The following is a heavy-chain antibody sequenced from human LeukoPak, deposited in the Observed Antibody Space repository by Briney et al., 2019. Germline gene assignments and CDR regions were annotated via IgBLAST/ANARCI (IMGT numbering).Heavy chain of an antibody. CDR3: ARPARPDYYGSGSYYNY. V-gene: IGHV4-39*01. D-gene: IGHD3-10*01. CDR2: IYYSGST. J-gene: IGHJ4*02. Sequence: SETLSLTCTVSGGSISSSSYYWGWIRQPPGKGLEWIGSIYYSGSTYYNPSLKNRVTISVDTSKNQFSLKLSSVTAADTAVYYCARPARPDYYGSGSYYNYWGQGTLVTVSS. CDR1: GGSISSSSYY.